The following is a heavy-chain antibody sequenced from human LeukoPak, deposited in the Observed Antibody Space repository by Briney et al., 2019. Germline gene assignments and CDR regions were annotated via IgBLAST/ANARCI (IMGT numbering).Heavy chain of an antibody. D-gene: IGHD2-2*01. V-gene: IGHV3-7*03. CDR3: TRDGVPAGLYFDS. Sequence: PGGGLRVSCAASGFTFSDFWMNWVRQAPGKGLEWVASINQVGSEKYYVDSVRGGFTISRDNAKNSLFLQINSLRVEDTAVYYCTRDGVPAGLYFDSWGQGSLVTVSS. CDR1: GFTFSDFW. J-gene: IGHJ4*02. CDR2: INQVGSEK.